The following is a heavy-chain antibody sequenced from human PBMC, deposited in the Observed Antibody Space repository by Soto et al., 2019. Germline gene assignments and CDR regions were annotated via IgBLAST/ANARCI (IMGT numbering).Heavy chain of an antibody. V-gene: IGHV3-11*01. CDR1: VLKFSDYY. Sequence: GGLTLSCPASVLKFSDYYVSWIRQAPGKGLEWVSYISSNGNTIYDGDSVEGPFTISRDSSKNLLYLQMNSVRAEDTAVYYCARVCPDAFDIWGLGTVVTVSS. CDR2: ISSNGNTI. CDR3: ARVCPDAFDI. J-gene: IGHJ3*02.